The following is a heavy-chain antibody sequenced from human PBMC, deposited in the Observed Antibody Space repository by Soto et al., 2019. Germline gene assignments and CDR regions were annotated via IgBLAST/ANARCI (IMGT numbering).Heavy chain of an antibody. CDR1: GYTFTSYG. J-gene: IGHJ4*02. CDR2: ISAYNGNT. Sequence: ASVKVSCKASGYTFTSYGISWVRQPPGQGREWMGWISAYNGNTNYAQKLQGRVTITTDTSTSTAYMELRSLRSDATAVYYCARVAIAAAAPYFDYWGQGTLVTVSS. CDR3: ARVAIAAAAPYFDY. D-gene: IGHD6-13*01. V-gene: IGHV1-18*04.